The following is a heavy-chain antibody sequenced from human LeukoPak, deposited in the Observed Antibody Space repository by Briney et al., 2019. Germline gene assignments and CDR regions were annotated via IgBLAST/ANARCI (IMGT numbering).Heavy chain of an antibody. D-gene: IGHD2-2*01. V-gene: IGHV3-30-3*01. J-gene: IGHJ4*02. Sequence: GGSLRLSCAASGFTFSSYAMHWVRQAPGKGLEWVAVISYDGSNKYYADSVKGRFTISRDNSKNTLYLQMKSLRAEDTAVYYCARGGRHRIWGYCSSTSCPLPFDYWGQGTLVTVSS. CDR3: ARGGRHRIWGYCSSTSCPLPFDY. CDR1: GFTFSSYA. CDR2: ISYDGSNK.